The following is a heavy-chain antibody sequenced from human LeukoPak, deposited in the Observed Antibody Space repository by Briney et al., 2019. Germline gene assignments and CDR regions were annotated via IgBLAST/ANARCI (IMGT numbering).Heavy chain of an antibody. Sequence: PGGSLRLSCVASGFTVSGNYMSWVRQAPGKGLEWVSVIYSGYSGGSTYYADSVKGRLTIPKDTSKNTLYLQMSSLRAEDTAVYYCARENNYGSAFDYWGQGTLVTVSS. D-gene: IGHD3-10*01. CDR2: IYSGYSGGST. J-gene: IGHJ4*02. CDR3: ARENNYGSAFDY. V-gene: IGHV3-53*01. CDR1: GFTVSGNY.